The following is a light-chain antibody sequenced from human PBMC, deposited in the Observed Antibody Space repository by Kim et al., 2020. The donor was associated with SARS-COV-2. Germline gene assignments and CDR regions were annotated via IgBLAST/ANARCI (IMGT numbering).Light chain of an antibody. Sequence: EIVLTQSPATLSLSPGERATLSCRASQSVSSYLAWYQQKPGQAPRLLIYDATNRATGIPARFSGSGSGTDFTLTISSLEPEDFAVYYCQQRSYWQTFRQGTKVDIK. J-gene: IGKJ1*01. CDR3: QQRSYWQT. V-gene: IGKV3-11*01. CDR2: DAT. CDR1: QSVSSY.